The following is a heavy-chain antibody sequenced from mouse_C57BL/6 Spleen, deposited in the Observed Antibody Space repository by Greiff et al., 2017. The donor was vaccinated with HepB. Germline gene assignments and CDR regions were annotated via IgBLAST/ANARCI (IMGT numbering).Heavy chain of an antibody. D-gene: IGHD3-2*02. CDR2: IYPGDGDT. V-gene: IGHV1-82*01. J-gene: IGHJ3*01. CDR1: GYAFSSSW. CDR3: ARRGTAQVPFAY. Sequence: VHLVESGPELVKPGASVKISCKASGYAFSSSWMNWVKQRPGKGLEWIGRIYPGDGDTNYNGKFKGKATLTADKSSSTAYMQLSSLTSEDSAVYFCARRGTAQVPFAYWGQGTLVTVSA.